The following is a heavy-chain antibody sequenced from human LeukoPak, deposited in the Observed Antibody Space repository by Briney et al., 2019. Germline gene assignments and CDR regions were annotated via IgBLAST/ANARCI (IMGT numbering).Heavy chain of an antibody. D-gene: IGHD5-24*01. V-gene: IGHV3-30*18. CDR3: AKDEDGCTDY. CDR2: ISYDGSNK. CDR1: GXTFSSYG. J-gene: IGHJ4*02. Sequence: GGSLRLSCAASGXTFSSYGMYWVRQAPGKGLEWVAVISYDGSNKYYADSVKGRFTISRDNSKNTLYLQMNSLRAEDTAVYYCAKDEDGCTDYWGQGTQVTVSS.